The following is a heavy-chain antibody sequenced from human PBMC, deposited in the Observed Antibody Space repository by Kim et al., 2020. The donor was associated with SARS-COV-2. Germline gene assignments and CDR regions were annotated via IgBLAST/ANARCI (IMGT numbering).Heavy chain of an antibody. J-gene: IGHJ4*02. Sequence: GGSLRLSCAASGFTFSGYEMNWVRQAPGKGLEWVSYISSSGSTIYYADSVKGRFTISRDNPKNLLYLQMSSLRADDTAVYYCARGRLVASGYWGQGTLVTVSS. V-gene: IGHV3-48*03. CDR2: ISSSGSTI. CDR1: GFTFSGYE. CDR3: ARGRLVASGY. D-gene: IGHD5-12*01.